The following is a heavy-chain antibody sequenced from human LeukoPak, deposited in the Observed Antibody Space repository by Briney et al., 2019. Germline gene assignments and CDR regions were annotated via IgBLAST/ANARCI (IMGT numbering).Heavy chain of an antibody. D-gene: IGHD2-2*01. CDR3: AKDISVGIVAEPVAMVSPLDV. J-gene: IGHJ3*01. CDR1: GFTFSSYD. Sequence: GGSLRLSCAASGFTFSSYDMHWVRQAPGKGLEWVSGITWNSHSIAYADSVKGRFTISRDNAKNSLYLQMNSLRAEDTALYYCAKDISVGIVAEPVAMVSPLDVWGQGTMVTVSS. CDR2: ITWNSHSI. V-gene: IGHV3-9*01.